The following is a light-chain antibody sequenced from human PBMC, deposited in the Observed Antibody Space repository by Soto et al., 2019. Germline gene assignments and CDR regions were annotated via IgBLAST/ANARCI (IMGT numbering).Light chain of an antibody. CDR3: CSFAGRGATWL. Sequence: QSALTQPASVCGSPGQSITISCTGTNSDVGSYNFVSWYQQHPGKVPKLIIYEVTKRPSGLSNRFSGSKSGNTASLTISGLQAEDGADYYCCSFAGRGATWLFGGGTKVTVL. J-gene: IGLJ3*02. CDR1: NSDVGSYNF. CDR2: EVT. V-gene: IGLV2-23*02.